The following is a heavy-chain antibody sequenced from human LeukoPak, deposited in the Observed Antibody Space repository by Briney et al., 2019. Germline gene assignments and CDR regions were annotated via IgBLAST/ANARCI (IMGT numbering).Heavy chain of an antibody. D-gene: IGHD3-22*01. J-gene: IGHJ3*02. CDR1: GASFSSSY. CDR3: ARCFISPLGGYYYSDAFDI. V-gene: IGHV4-59*01. Sequence: SETLSLTCTVSGASFSSSYWSWIRQPPGKGLEWVGYFFDSGSTNYNPSLKSRITISVNTSKNQFSLKLSSVTAADTAVYYCARCFISPLGGYYYSDAFDIWGQGTMVTVSS. CDR2: FFDSGST.